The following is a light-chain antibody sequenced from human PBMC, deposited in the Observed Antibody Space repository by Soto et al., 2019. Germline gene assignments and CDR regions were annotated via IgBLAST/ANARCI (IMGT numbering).Light chain of an antibody. J-gene: IGLJ1*01. V-gene: IGLV2-23*01. CDR1: RSDVGTYNL. CDR2: EAT. CDR3: CSYAIDRTRSEV. Sequence: QSVLTQPASMSGSPGQSITISCTGTRSDVGTYNLVSWYQQYPGKAPNLMIFEATKPPSGVSNRFSSSKSGNTAYLTIYGLQAEDEGEYYCCSYAIDRTRSEVFGTGTKGTV.